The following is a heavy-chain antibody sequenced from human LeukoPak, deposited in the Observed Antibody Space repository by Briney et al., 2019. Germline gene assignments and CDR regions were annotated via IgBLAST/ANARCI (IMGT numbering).Heavy chain of an antibody. V-gene: IGHV4-31*03. CDR2: IYYSGST. CDR3: AREVRRWLQSYYFDY. D-gene: IGHD5-24*01. CDR1: GGSISSGGYY. Sequence: PSETLSLTCTVSGGSISSGGYYWSWIRQHPGKGLEWIGYIYYSGSTYYNPSLKSRVTISIDTSKNQFSLKLSSVTAADTAVYYCAREVRRWLQSYYFDYWGQGTLVTVSS. J-gene: IGHJ4*02.